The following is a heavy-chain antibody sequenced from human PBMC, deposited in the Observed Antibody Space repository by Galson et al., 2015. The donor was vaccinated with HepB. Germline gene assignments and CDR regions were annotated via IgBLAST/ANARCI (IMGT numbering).Heavy chain of an antibody. CDR1: GGSITSYY. CDR2: TYYSGNT. Sequence: SETLSLTCTVSGGSITSYYWSWIRQPPGKGLEWIGYTYYSGNTNYNPSLKSRVTISVDTSKNQFSLNLSSVTAADTAVYYCARDLGYCSTTSCYAWFDPWGQGTLVTVSS. D-gene: IGHD2-2*01. V-gene: IGHV4-59*13. CDR3: ARDLGYCSTTSCYAWFDP. J-gene: IGHJ5*02.